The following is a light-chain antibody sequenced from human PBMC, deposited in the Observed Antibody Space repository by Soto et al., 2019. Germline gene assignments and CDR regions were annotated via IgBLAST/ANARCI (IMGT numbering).Light chain of an antibody. V-gene: IGKV1-5*01. Sequence: DIKMTQSPSTVSASVGDRVTITCRASQSISSWLAWYQQKPGKAPKLLIYDASSLESGVPSRFSGSGSGTEFTLTISSLQPDDFATYYCQQYNSYSGTFGKGTKVEIK. CDR3: QQYNSYSGT. J-gene: IGKJ1*01. CDR2: DAS. CDR1: QSISSW.